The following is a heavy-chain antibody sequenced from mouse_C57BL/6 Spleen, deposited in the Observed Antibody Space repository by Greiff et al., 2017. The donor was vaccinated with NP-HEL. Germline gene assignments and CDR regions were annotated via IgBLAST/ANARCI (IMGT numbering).Heavy chain of an antibody. CDR3: ADYSSSYLYAMDY. CDR1: GYTFTDYE. J-gene: IGHJ4*01. CDR2: IDPETGGT. D-gene: IGHD1-1*01. Sequence: VQLQQSGAELVRPGASVTLSCKASGYTFTDYEMHWVKQTPVLGLEWIGAIDPETGGTAYNQKFKGKAILTADKSSSTAYMELRSLTSEDSAVYYCADYSSSYLYAMDYWGQGTSVTVSS. V-gene: IGHV1-15*01.